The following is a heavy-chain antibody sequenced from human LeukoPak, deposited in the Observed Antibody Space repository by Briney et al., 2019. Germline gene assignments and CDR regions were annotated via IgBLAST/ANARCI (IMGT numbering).Heavy chain of an antibody. V-gene: IGHV4-39*01. CDR2: IHSSGNS. J-gene: IGHJ4*02. CDR1: TGSVNSGVYY. D-gene: IGHD3-22*01. Sequence: PSETLSLTCSVSTGSVNSGVYYWGWVRQPPGKGLEWIGSIHSSGNSYCNPSLKSRVTLSVDTSKNQFSLKLSSVTAADRAVYYCAKHEGSYYDKSGYIFDFWGLGTLVTVSS. CDR3: AKHEGSYYDKSGYIFDF.